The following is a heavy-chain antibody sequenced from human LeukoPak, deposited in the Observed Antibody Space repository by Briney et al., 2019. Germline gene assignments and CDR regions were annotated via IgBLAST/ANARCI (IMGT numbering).Heavy chain of an antibody. J-gene: IGHJ4*02. CDR2: ISYSGST. CDR3: ARDLFAGSTGTVDY. CDR1: GGSISNYS. V-gene: IGHV4-59*01. D-gene: IGHD1-1*01. Sequence: PSETLSLTCSVSGGSISNYSWSWIRQPPGKGLEWIGYISYSGSTYYNPSLKTRVTISVDTSKIQFSLKLSSVTAADTAVYYCARDLFAGSTGTVDYWGQGTLVTVSS.